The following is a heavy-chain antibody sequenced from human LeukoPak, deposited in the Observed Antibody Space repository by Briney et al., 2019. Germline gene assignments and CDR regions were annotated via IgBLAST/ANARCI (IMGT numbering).Heavy chain of an antibody. CDR3: ARVNINNWHSCDY. CDR1: GGSINYYY. CDR2: IYYSGGT. V-gene: IGHV4-59*01. D-gene: IGHD1-1*01. Sequence: SETLSLTCTVSGGSINYYYWMWIRQPPGKGLEWIGYIYYSGGTHYNPSLKSRVTMLVDTSKNQFSLKLTAVTAADTAVYYCARVNINNWHSCDYWGQGTLVTVSS. J-gene: IGHJ4*02.